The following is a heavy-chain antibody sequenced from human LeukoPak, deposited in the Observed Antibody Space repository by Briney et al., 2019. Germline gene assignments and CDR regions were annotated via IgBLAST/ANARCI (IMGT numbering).Heavy chain of an antibody. CDR2: ISNDDGST. CDR1: GFTFGSYA. CDR3: AAMLRGVAYYFDY. V-gene: IGHV3-23*01. J-gene: IGHJ4*02. D-gene: IGHD3-10*01. Sequence: GESLRLSCAASGFTFGSYAMTWVHQAPGKGLEWVSGISNDDGSTYYTDSVKGRFTISRDNSKNTVYLQMSSLRAEDTAVYYCAAMLRGVAYYFDYWGQGTLVTVSS.